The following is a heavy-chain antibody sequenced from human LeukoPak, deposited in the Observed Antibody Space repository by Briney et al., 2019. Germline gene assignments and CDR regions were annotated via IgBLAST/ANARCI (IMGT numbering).Heavy chain of an antibody. D-gene: IGHD6-19*01. CDR3: ARESETSGWYDY. CDR2: ISGDGGST. J-gene: IGHJ4*02. CDR1: GFIFDNYA. Sequence: GGFLRLSCAAPGFIFDNYAIHWVRQAPGKGLEWVSLISGDGGSTFNADSVRGRFTISRDNTRKSLSLQMSSLRSEDTALYYCARESETSGWYDYWGQGTLVTVSS. V-gene: IGHV3-43*02.